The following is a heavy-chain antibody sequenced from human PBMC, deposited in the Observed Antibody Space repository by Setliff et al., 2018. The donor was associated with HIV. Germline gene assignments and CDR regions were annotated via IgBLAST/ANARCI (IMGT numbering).Heavy chain of an antibody. D-gene: IGHD3-22*01. V-gene: IGHV1-3*04. CDR3: ARDRCDSVKCYLYNWFDP. J-gene: IGHJ5*02. Sequence: ASVKVSCKTSGYSFSSHPIHWVRQAPGQRPEWMGWIKTGNGDTQYSQKFRDRVTITRDTSADTVYMELSSLRFEDTAVYYCARDRCDSVKCYLYNWFDPWGQGTLVTVSS. CDR2: IKTGNGDT. CDR1: GYSFSSHP.